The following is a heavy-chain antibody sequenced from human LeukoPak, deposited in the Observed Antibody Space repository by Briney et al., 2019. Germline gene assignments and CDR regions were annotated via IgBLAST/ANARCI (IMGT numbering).Heavy chain of an antibody. CDR3: ATVRYGSGGYFFDY. CDR2: FDPEDGET. Sequence: EASVKVSCKVSGYALTELSMHWVRQAPGKGLEWMGGFDPEDGETIYAQKFQGRVTMTEDTSTDTAYMELSSLRSEDTAVYYCATVRYGSGGYFFDYWGQGTLVTVSS. D-gene: IGHD3-10*01. J-gene: IGHJ4*02. CDR1: GYALTELS. V-gene: IGHV1-24*01.